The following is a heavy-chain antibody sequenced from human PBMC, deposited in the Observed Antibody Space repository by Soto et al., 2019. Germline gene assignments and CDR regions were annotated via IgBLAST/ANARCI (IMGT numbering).Heavy chain of an antibody. J-gene: IGHJ3*02. CDR1: GYSFTSYW. Sequence: PGESLKISCKGSGYSFTSYWIGWVRQMPGKGLEWMGIIYPGDSDTRYSPSFQGQVTISADKSISTAYLQWSSLKASDTAMYYYARRVITFGGVSAFDIWGQGTMVTVSS. V-gene: IGHV5-51*01. CDR2: IYPGDSDT. D-gene: IGHD3-16*01. CDR3: ARRVITFGGVSAFDI.